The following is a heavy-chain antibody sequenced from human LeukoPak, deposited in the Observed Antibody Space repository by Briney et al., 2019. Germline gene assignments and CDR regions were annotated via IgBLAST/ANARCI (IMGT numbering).Heavy chain of an antibody. CDR3: ARTTLVGATPYDAFDI. CDR1: GFTFSSYE. CDR2: ISSSGSTI. J-gene: IGHJ3*02. D-gene: IGHD1-26*01. V-gene: IGHV3-48*03. Sequence: GGPLRLSCAASGFTFSSYEMYWVRQAPGKGLEWVSYISSSGSTIYYADSVKGRFTISRDNAKNSLYLQMNSLRAEDTAVYYCARTTLVGATPYDAFDIWGQGTMVTVSS.